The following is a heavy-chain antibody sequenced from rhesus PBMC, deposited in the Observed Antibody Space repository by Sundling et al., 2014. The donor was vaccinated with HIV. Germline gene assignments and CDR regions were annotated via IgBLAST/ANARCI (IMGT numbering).Heavy chain of an antibody. CDR1: GGSISDSYR. CDR3: ARDEYGWYSFDY. V-gene: IGHV4S10*01. CDR2: IYGSSTNT. J-gene: IGHJ4*01. Sequence: QVQLQESGPGVVKPSETLSLTCAVSGGSISDSYRWSWIRQPPGKGLEWIGYIYGSSTNTNYNPSLKSRVTISKDTSNNQFSLRLSSVTAADTAVYYCARDEYGWYSFDYWGQGVLVTVSS. D-gene: IGHD6-31*01.